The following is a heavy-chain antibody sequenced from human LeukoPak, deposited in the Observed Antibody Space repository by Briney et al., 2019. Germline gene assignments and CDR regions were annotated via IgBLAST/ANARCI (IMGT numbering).Heavy chain of an antibody. CDR2: IIPIFGTA. CDR3: ARVPVLYGSGSYYAGYFDY. D-gene: IGHD3-10*01. CDR1: GGTFSSYA. Sequence: GASVKVSCKASGGTFSSYAISWVRQAPGQGLEWMGGIIPIFGTANYAQKFQGRVTITADKSTSTAYMELSSLRSEDTAVYYCARVPVLYGSGSYYAGYFDYWGQGTLVTVSS. V-gene: IGHV1-69*06. J-gene: IGHJ4*03.